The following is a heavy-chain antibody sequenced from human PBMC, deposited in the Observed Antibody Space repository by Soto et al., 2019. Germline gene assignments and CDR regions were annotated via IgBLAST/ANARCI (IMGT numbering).Heavy chain of an antibody. Sequence: QVQLVESGGGVVQPGRSLRLSCAASGFTFSSYGMQWDRQAPGKGLEGVAVISYDGSNKYYADSVKGRFTISRDNSKNTLYLQMNSLRAEDTAVYYCAKDSGNWNYEYYFDYWGQGTLVTVSS. CDR1: GFTFSSYG. CDR3: AKDSGNWNYEYYFDY. D-gene: IGHD1-7*01. J-gene: IGHJ4*02. V-gene: IGHV3-30*18. CDR2: ISYDGSNK.